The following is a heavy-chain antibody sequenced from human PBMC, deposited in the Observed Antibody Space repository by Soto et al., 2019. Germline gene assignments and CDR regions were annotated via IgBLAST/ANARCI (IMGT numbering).Heavy chain of an antibody. CDR3: TKVEGGSSPH. Sequence: EVQLVESGGGLVKPGGSLRLSCAASGFTVSSAWMSWVRQAPGKGLEWVGRIKSKTDGGTTDYAAPVKGRFTISRDDSKNTVYLQMNSLKTEDTAMYYCTKVEGGSSPHWGQGSLVTVSS. CDR2: IKSKTDGGTT. D-gene: IGHD1-26*01. CDR1: GFTVSSAW. V-gene: IGHV3-15*01. J-gene: IGHJ1*01.